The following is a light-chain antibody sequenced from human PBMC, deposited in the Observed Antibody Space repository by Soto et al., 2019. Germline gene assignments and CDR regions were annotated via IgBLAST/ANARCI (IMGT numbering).Light chain of an antibody. CDR1: SANIGAAYN. J-gene: IGLJ1*01. V-gene: IGLV1-40*01. CDR3: SSYVGARTYV. Sequence: QSVLTQPPSVSGAPGQRVTISCTVSSANIGAAYNVDWYQQLPGTAPKLLIYGNNNRPSGVPARFSGSKSGTSASLAIAGLQDEDEGDYYCSSYVGARTYVFGTGTKVTVL. CDR2: GNN.